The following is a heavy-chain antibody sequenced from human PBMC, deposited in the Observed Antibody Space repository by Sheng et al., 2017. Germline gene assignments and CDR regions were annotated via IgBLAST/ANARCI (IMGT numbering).Heavy chain of an antibody. D-gene: IGHD3-16*02. CDR3: ARDLLVINSGGFVGWFDP. CDR2: IIPIFGTA. CDR1: GGTFSSYA. V-gene: IGHV1-69*05. Sequence: QVQLVQSGAEVKKPGSSVKVSCKASGGTFSSYAISWVRQAPGQGLEWMGGIIPIFGTANYAQKFQGRVTITTDESTSTAYMELSSLRSEDTAVYYCARDLLVINSGGFVGWFDPWGQGTLVTVSS. J-gene: IGHJ5*02.